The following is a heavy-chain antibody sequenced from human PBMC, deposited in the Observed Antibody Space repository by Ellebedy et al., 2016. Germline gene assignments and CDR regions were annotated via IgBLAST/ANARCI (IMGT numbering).Heavy chain of an antibody. D-gene: IGHD2-2*01. Sequence: ASVKVSXXASGYTFPTYGISWVRQAPGQGLEWMGWINPSVGVTNYAQNFQGRVTMTRDTSIRTAYMEMSRLRSDDTALYYCARGGLVPGATADAFEIWGRGTMVTVSS. V-gene: IGHV1-2*02. CDR2: INPSVGVT. J-gene: IGHJ3*02. CDR3: ARGGLVPGATADAFEI. CDR1: GYTFPTYG.